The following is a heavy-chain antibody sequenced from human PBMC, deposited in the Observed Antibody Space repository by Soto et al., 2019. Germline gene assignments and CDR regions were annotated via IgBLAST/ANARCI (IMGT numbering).Heavy chain of an antibody. CDR1: GGSISSSSYY. Sequence: QLQLQESGPGLVKPSETLSLTCTVSGGSISSSSYYWGWIRQPPGKGLEWIGSIYYSGSTYYNPSLKGPATTSLDPSKNQFSLELSSVSAADTAVYSCARHLDPGLWFGDVGHDYWGQGTLVTVSS. J-gene: IGHJ4*02. V-gene: IGHV4-39*01. CDR3: ARHLDPGLWFGDVGHDY. CDR2: IYYSGST. D-gene: IGHD3-10*01.